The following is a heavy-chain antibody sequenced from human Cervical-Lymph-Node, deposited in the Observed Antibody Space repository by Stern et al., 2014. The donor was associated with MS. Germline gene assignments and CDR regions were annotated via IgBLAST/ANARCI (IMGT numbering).Heavy chain of an antibody. Sequence: VQLLESGPGLVKPSETLSLTCTVSGGSFSSYHWSWIRQPAGKGLEWIGRLSNSGDTNYNPSLKGRVTMSVDTSKNQVSLKLSSVTAADTAVYYCARDYYTSGWPTFDFWGQGTLVTVSS. CDR1: GGSFSSYH. CDR2: LSNSGDT. D-gene: IGHD3-3*01. J-gene: IGHJ4*02. V-gene: IGHV4-4*07. CDR3: ARDYYTSGWPTFDF.